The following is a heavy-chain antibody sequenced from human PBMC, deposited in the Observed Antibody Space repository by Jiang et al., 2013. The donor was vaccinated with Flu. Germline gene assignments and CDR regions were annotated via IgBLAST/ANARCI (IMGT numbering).Heavy chain of an antibody. CDR3: AREYRYYYYMDV. Sequence: SLTCTVSGGSISSGDYYWTWIRQPPGKGLEWIGYIYYSGSTYYNPSLKSRVTMSVDTSKNQFSLKLSSVTAADTAVYYCAREYRYYYYMDVWGKGTTVTVSS. V-gene: IGHV4-30-4*01. CDR1: GGSISSGDYY. D-gene: IGHD3-16*02. J-gene: IGHJ6*03. CDR2: IYYSGST.